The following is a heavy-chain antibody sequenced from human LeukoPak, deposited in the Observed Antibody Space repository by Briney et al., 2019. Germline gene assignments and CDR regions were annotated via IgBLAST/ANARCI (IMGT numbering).Heavy chain of an antibody. Sequence: PGGSLRLSCAASGFTVSSNYMSWVRQAPGKGLEWVSVIYSGGSTYYADSVKGRFTISRDNSKNTPYLQMNGLRAEDTAVYYCARVDYGDYGFDYWGQGTLVTVSS. J-gene: IGHJ4*02. CDR2: IYSGGST. D-gene: IGHD4-17*01. V-gene: IGHV3-66*01. CDR3: ARVDYGDYGFDY. CDR1: GFTVSSNY.